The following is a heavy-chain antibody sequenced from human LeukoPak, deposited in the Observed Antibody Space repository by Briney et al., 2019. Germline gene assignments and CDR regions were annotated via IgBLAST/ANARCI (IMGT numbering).Heavy chain of an antibody. CDR1: GFTFSSYS. D-gene: IGHD2-2*01. V-gene: IGHV3-21*01. CDR3: ARDVINTKYCSSTSCYLV. J-gene: IGHJ6*02. Sequence: GGSLRLSCAASGFTFSSYSMNWVRQAPGKGLEWVSSISCSSSYIYYADSVKGRFTISRDNAKNSLYLQMNSLRAEDTAVYYCARDVINTKYCSSTSCYLVWGQGTTVTVSS. CDR2: ISCSSSYI.